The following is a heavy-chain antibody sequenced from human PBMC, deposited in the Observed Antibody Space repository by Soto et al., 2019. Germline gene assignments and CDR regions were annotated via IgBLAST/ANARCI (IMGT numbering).Heavy chain of an antibody. J-gene: IGHJ4*02. CDR2: IDPSGNGT. D-gene: IGHD3-22*01. V-gene: IGHV1-46*01. CDR1: GHTLINYY. Sequence: QVQLVQSGAEVKKPGASVKVSCKASGHTLINYYMHWVRQAPGQGLDWLGKIDPSGNGTSYAERFQGRITLTSDTSTNTVYVELSSLRSEDTAIYYCEINYYDSSAYLYWGQGTLVTVSS. CDR3: EINYYDSSAYLY.